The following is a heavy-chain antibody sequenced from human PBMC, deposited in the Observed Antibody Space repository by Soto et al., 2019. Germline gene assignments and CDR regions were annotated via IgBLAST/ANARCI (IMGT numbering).Heavy chain of an antibody. D-gene: IGHD3-10*01. CDR1: GFTFSSYA. Sequence: WGSLRLSCVASGFTFSSYAMSWVHQAPGKGLEWVSIIGSSGGVTVYADSVKGRFTISRDNSKNTLYLQMNSLTAEDTAVYYCAKHFVNGEIDYWGQGTLVTVSS. CDR3: AKHFVNGEIDY. J-gene: IGHJ4*02. V-gene: IGHV3-23*01. CDR2: IGSSGGVT.